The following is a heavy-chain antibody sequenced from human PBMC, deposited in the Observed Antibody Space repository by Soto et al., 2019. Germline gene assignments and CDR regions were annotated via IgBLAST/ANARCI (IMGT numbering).Heavy chain of an antibody. CDR2: INHSGST. CDR1: GGSFSGYY. V-gene: IGHV4-34*01. J-gene: IGHJ5*02. CDR3: ARGGDYVWGSYRSGGPATFKNWFDP. Sequence: SETLSLTCAVYGGSFSGYYWSWIRQPPGKGLEWIGEINHSGSTNYNPSLKSRVTISVDTSKNQFSLKLSSVTAADTAVYYCARGGDYVWGSYRSGGPATFKNWFDPWGQGTLVTVSS. D-gene: IGHD3-16*02.